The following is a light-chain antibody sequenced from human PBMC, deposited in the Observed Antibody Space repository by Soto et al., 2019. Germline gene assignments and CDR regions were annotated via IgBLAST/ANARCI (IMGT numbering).Light chain of an antibody. CDR1: QSISSY. J-gene: IGKJ1*01. V-gene: IGKV1-39*01. CDR3: QQSLRTPET. CDR2: AAS. Sequence: DIQMTQSPSSLSASVGDRVTITCRASQSISSYLNWYQPKPGKAPKLLIYAASSLQSGGPSRFSGSGFGTGFPLTNSRLQTEDFANYLCQQSLRTPETFGQGAKVEIK.